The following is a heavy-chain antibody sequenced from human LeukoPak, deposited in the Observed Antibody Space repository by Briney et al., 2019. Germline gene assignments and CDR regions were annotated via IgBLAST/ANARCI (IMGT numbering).Heavy chain of an antibody. CDR3: ARPQAGAGDSFDV. Sequence: GESLKISCKGTGYRFQDYWIAWVRQMPGKGLECVGIVFPGDSDTRYSPSFQGQVTISVDRPANTAFLHWSSLRAVDSGTYFCARPQAGAGDSFDVWGQGTLVTVSS. CDR2: VFPGDSDT. D-gene: IGHD4/OR15-4a*01. CDR1: GYRFQDYW. J-gene: IGHJ3*01. V-gene: IGHV5-51*01.